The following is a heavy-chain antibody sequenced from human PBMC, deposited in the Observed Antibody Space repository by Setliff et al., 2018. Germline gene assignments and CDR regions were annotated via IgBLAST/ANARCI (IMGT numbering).Heavy chain of an antibody. V-gene: IGHV1-2*02. CDR1: ADTFTGYY. D-gene: IGHD2-21*02. CDR3: AQTKGFVDGYLDP. CDR2: INGNSGVT. J-gene: IGHJ5*02. Sequence: ASVKVSCKASADTFTGYYVHWVRQAPGQGLEWMGWINGNSGVTKYAQEFQGRVTMTSETSISIVYMDLTRLTSDDTAVYYCAQTKGFVDGYLDPWGQGTLVTVSS.